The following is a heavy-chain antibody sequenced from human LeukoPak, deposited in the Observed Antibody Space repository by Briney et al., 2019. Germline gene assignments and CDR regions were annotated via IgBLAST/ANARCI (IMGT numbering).Heavy chain of an antibody. Sequence: GGSLRLSCAASGFAFSHYWMSWVRQAPGKGLEWVANIKEDGSETYYVDSVRGRFTISRDNSKNVLYLQVNSLRAEDTAVFYCANYYYDKSGYKNWGQGTLVTVSS. CDR1: GFAFSHYW. J-gene: IGHJ4*02. CDR2: IKEDGSET. D-gene: IGHD3-22*01. V-gene: IGHV3-7*03. CDR3: ANYYYDKSGYKN.